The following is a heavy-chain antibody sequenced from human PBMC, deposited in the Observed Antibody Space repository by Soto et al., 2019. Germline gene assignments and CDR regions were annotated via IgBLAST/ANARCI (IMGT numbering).Heavy chain of an antibody. J-gene: IGHJ4*02. CDR3: ARGNCSGPSCFFGGTH. CDR1: GLTFSSYN. CDR2: IRRSRSPL. V-gene: IGHV3-48*04. D-gene: IGHD2-2*01. Sequence: GGSLRLSCAASGLTFSSYNMNWVRQAPGKGLEWVSCIRRSRSPLYYADSVKGRFTISRDNAKNTLYLQMTSLRVEDTAVYYCARGNCSGPSCFFGGTHWGQGTLVTVSS.